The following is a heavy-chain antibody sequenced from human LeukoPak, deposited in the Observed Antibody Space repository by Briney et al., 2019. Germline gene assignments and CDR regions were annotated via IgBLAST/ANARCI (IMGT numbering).Heavy chain of an antibody. CDR3: ARETGTMVRGDMYNWFDP. V-gene: IGHV3-53*01. Sequence: GGSLRLSCAASGFTVSSNYMSWVRQAPGKGLVWVSVIYSGGSTYYADSVKGRFTISRDNSKNTLYLQMNSLRAEDTAVYYCARETGTMVRGDMYNWFDPWGQGTLVTVSS. J-gene: IGHJ5*02. CDR1: GFTVSSNY. CDR2: IYSGGST. D-gene: IGHD3-10*01.